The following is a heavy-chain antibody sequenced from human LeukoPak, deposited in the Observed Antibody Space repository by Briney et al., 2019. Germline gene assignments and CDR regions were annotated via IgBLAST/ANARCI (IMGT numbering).Heavy chain of an antibody. V-gene: IGHV4-59*01. D-gene: IGHD2-2*01. CDR2: IYYSGST. CDR3: ARDTVVPAAMTYYYYGMDV. Sequence: PSETLPLTCTVSGGSISGYYWSWIRQPPGKGLEWIGYIYYSGSTNYNPSLKSRVTISVDTSKNQFSLKLSSVTAADTAVYYCARDTVVPAAMTYYYYGMDVWGKGTTVTVSS. CDR1: GGSISGYY. J-gene: IGHJ6*04.